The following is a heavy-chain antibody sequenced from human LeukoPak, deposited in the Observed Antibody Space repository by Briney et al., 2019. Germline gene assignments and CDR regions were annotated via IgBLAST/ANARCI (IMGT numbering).Heavy chain of an antibody. D-gene: IGHD3-10*01. Sequence: KASETLSLTCAVYGGSFSGYYWSWIRQPPGKGLEWIGEINHSGSTYYSPSLKSRVTISLDTSRNQFSLKLNSVTAADTAVYYCAKSNGYGLIDIWGQGTMVTVSS. J-gene: IGHJ3*02. V-gene: IGHV4-34*01. CDR2: INHSGST. CDR3: AKSNGYGLIDI. CDR1: GGSFSGYY.